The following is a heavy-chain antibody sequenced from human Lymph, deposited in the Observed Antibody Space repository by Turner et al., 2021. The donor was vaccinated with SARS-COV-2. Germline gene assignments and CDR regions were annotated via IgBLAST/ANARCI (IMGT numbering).Heavy chain of an antibody. Sequence: QVQLVQSGAEVKKPGSSVKVSCKASGGTFSSYAISWVRPAPGQGLEGMGGIIPMLDIANYAQKFQGRVTITADKSTSTAYMELSSLRSEDTAVYYCARDVTGPLGYWGQGTLVTVSS. CDR3: ARDVTGPLGY. CDR2: IIPMLDIA. D-gene: IGHD1-20*01. J-gene: IGHJ4*02. V-gene: IGHV1-69*10. CDR1: GGTFSSYA.